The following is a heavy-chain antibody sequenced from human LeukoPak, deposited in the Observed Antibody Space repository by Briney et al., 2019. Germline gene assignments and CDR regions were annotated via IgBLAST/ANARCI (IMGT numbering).Heavy chain of an antibody. D-gene: IGHD3-3*01. CDR1: GGSISSYY. CDR2: IYYSGST. Sequence: SETLSLTCTVSGGSISSYYWSWIRQPPGKGLEWIGYIYYSGSTNYNPSHKSRVTISVDTSKNQYSLELSSVAAADTAVYYCARVAQIFGVGTDAFVIWGQGTKVTVSS. J-gene: IGHJ3*02. V-gene: IGHV4-59*01. CDR3: ARVAQIFGVGTDAFVI.